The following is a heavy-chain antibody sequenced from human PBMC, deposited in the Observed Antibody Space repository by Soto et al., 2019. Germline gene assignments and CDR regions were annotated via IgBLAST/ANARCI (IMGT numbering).Heavy chain of an antibody. Sequence: TSETLSLTCTVSGGSISSGDYYWSWIRQPPGKGLEWIGYIYYSGSTYYNPSLKSRVTISVDTSKNQFSLKLSSVTAADTAVYYCARGYCSSTSCYNWFDPWGQGTLVTVSS. CDR3: ARGYCSSTSCYNWFDP. D-gene: IGHD2-2*01. J-gene: IGHJ5*02. CDR2: IYYSGST. CDR1: GGSISSGDYY. V-gene: IGHV4-30-4*01.